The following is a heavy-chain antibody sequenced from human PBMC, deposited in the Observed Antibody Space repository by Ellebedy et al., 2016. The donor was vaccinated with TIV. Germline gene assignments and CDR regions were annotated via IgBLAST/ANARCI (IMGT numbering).Heavy chain of an antibody. Sequence: GESLKISXAASGFTFSSYAMSWVRQAPGKGLEWVSAISGSGGSTYYADSVKGRFTISRDNSKNTLYLQMNSLRAEDTAVYYCATKGVRGASGAFDIWGQGTMVTVSS. CDR2: ISGSGGST. D-gene: IGHD3-10*01. J-gene: IGHJ3*02. V-gene: IGHV3-23*01. CDR1: GFTFSSYA. CDR3: ATKGVRGASGAFDI.